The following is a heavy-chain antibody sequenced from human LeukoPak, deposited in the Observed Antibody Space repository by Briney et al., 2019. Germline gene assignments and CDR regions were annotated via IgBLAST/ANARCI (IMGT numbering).Heavy chain of an antibody. CDR1: GFTFSSYA. V-gene: IGHV3-48*04. Sequence: GGSLRLSCAASGFTFSSYAMSWVRQAPGKGLEWVSYISSSGSTIYYADSVKGRFTISRDNAKNSLYLQMNSLRAEDTAVYYCTTGGHGGMGHSSSWSVGAFDIWGQGTMVTVSS. D-gene: IGHD6-13*01. CDR2: ISSSGSTI. CDR3: TTGGHGGMGHSSSWSVGAFDI. J-gene: IGHJ3*02.